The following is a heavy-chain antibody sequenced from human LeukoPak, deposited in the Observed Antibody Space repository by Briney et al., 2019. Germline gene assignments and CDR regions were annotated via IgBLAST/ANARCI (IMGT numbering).Heavy chain of an antibody. CDR1: GFTVSSNY. V-gene: IGHV3-66*01. D-gene: IGHD3-16*01. CDR3: AREKYGGNYFDY. J-gene: IGHJ4*02. CDR2: IYSGGST. Sequence: GGSLRLSCAASGFTVSSNYMSWVRQAPGKGLEWVSVIYSGGSTYYADSVKGRFTISRDNSKNTLYLQMNSLRAEDTAVYYCAREKYGGNYFDYWGQGTLVTVSS.